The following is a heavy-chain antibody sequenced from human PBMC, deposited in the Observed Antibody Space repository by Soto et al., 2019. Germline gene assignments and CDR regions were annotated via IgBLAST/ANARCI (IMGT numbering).Heavy chain of an antibody. CDR1: NGSISGFY. Sequence: PSETLSLTXSVSNGSISGFYWTWIRQPPGKILEWIGYIHYSGRTDYNPSLTSRATMSVDTSKNQFSLNLESITAADTAVYYCVRVGVGIGNHFDSWGRGTLVTVSS. CDR3: VRVGVGIGNHFDS. V-gene: IGHV4-59*12. J-gene: IGHJ4*02. D-gene: IGHD1-26*01. CDR2: IHYSGRT.